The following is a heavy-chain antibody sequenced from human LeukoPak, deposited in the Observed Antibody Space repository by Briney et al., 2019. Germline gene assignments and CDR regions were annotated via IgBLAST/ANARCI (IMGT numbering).Heavy chain of an antibody. CDR1: GYSFIGYY. J-gene: IGHJ6*02. D-gene: IGHD6-19*01. CDR2: INPSNGDT. V-gene: IGHV1-2*02. CDR3: ARGDQRLVLYFQHAMDV. Sequence: GASVKVSCKASGYSFIGYYIHWVRQAPGQGLEWVGWINPSNGDTNYAQSFQGRVTMTRDTTISTAYMDLSRLRSDDTAMYFCARGDQRLVLYFQHAMDVWGQGTTVTVSS.